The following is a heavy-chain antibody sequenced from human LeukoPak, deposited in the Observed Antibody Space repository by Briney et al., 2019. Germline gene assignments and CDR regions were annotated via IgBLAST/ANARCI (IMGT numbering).Heavy chain of an antibody. CDR2: MSPNNGDT. D-gene: IGHD3-9*01. Sequence: GASVKVSCKTSGYTFTSYDINWVRQATGQGLEWLGWMSPNNGDTGYAQKFQGRVTMTRNTSISTAYMELSSLRSEDTAVYYCASILYDTERSAFDIWGQGTMVTVSS. V-gene: IGHV1-8*01. CDR1: GYTFTSYD. CDR3: ASILYDTERSAFDI. J-gene: IGHJ3*02.